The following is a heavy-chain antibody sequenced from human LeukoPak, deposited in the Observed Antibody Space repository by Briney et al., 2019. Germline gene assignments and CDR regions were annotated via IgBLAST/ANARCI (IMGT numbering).Heavy chain of an antibody. J-gene: IGHJ6*03. D-gene: IGHD2-2*01. V-gene: IGHV1-18*01. CDR2: ISAYNGNT. CDR3: ARDPPEYYSSTSCYFLAIYYYYYIDV. Sequence: GASVKVSCKASGYTFTSYGISWVRQAPGQGLEWMGWISAYNGNTNYAQKLQGRVTMTTDTSTSTAYMELRSLRSDDTAVYYCARDPPEYYSSTSCYFLAIYYYYYIDVWGKGTTVTVSS. CDR1: GYTFTSYG.